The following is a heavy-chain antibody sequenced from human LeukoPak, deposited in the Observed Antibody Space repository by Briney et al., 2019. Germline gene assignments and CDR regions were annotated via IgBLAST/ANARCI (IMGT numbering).Heavy chain of an antibody. CDR2: IAYSGST. D-gene: IGHD3-10*01. V-gene: IGHV4-59*01. J-gene: IGHJ5*02. CDR1: GGSISSYF. Sequence: SETLSLTCTVSGGSISSYFWSWFRQPPGKGLEWIGYIAYSGSTNYNPSLKSRVTISVDTSKNQFSLNVTSVTATDTAMYYCARDNYWGVSNFDPWSQGILVTVSS. CDR3: ARDNYWGVSNFDP.